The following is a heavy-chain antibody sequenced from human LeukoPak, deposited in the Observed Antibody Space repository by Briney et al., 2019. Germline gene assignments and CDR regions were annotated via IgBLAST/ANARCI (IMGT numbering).Heavy chain of an antibody. D-gene: IGHD2-2*01. CDR2: ISWNSGSI. V-gene: IGHV3-9*01. Sequence: PGGSLRLSCAASGFTFDDYAMHWVRQAPGKGLEWVSGISWNSGSIGYTDSVKGRFTISRDNAKNSLYLQMNSLRAEDTALYYCAKDIWGGDCSSTSCSSVFDYWGQGTLVTVSS. CDR1: GFTFDDYA. CDR3: AKDIWGGDCSSTSCSSVFDY. J-gene: IGHJ4*02.